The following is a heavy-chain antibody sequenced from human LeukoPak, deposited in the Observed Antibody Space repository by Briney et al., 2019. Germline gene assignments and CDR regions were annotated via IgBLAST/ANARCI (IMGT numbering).Heavy chain of an antibody. CDR2: IYYSGST. D-gene: IGHD1-26*01. Sequence: SETLSLTCTVSGGSISSYYWSWIRQPPGKGLEWIGYIYYSGSTNYNPSLKSRVTISVDTSKNQFSLTLSSVTAADTAVYYCAREGYSGSAGSDFDYWGQGTLVTVSS. V-gene: IGHV4-59*01. CDR1: GGSISSYY. J-gene: IGHJ4*02. CDR3: AREGYSGSAGSDFDY.